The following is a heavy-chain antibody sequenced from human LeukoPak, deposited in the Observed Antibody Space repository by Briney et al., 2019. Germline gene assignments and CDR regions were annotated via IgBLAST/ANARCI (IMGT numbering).Heavy chain of an antibody. CDR1: GGSISSYY. J-gene: IGHJ6*02. CDR3: ARHVPYYDSDFSAWGMDV. D-gene: IGHD3-16*01. Sequence: SETLSLTCIVSGGSISSYYWSWIRQPPGKGLEWIGYIYDSVFTKYNPSLKSRVIISVDTSKSQFSLRLSSVTAADTAVYYCARHVPYYDSDFSAWGMDVWGQGTTVTVSS. V-gene: IGHV4-59*08. CDR2: IYDSVFT.